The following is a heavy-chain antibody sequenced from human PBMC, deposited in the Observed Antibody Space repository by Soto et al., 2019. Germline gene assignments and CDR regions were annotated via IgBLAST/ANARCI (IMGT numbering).Heavy chain of an antibody. CDR1: GGSISSSIYY. CDR3: ARRFYDFWSGYIPYYYYGMDV. CDR2: IYYSGST. Sequence: SETLSLTCTVSGGSISSSIYYWGWIRRPPGKGLEWIGSIYYSGSTYYNPSLKSRVTISVDTSKNQFSLKLSSVTAADTAVYYCARRFYDFWSGYIPYYYYGMDVWGQGTTVTVSS. D-gene: IGHD3-3*01. J-gene: IGHJ6*02. V-gene: IGHV4-39*01.